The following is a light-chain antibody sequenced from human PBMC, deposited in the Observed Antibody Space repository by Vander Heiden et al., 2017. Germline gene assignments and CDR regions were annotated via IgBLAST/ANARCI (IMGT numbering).Light chain of an antibody. Sequence: DIVMTQSPDSLAVSLGERASIHCKSSQSVFYSSNNKNYLAWYQQKPGQPPKLLIYWASTRESGVPDRFSGSGAGTDFTLTISSLQAEDVAVYYCQQYDSTPWTFGQGTKVEIK. V-gene: IGKV4-1*01. CDR2: WAS. CDR3: QQYDSTPWT. J-gene: IGKJ1*01. CDR1: QSVFYSSNNKNY.